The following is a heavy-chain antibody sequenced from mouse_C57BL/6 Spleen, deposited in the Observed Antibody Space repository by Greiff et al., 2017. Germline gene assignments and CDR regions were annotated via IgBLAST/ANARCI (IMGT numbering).Heavy chain of an antibody. D-gene: IGHD2-4*01. J-gene: IGHJ3*01. Sequence: ESGPGLVKPSQSLSLTCSVTGYSITSGYYWNWIRQFPGNKLEWMGYISYDGSNNYNPSLKNRISITRDTSKNQFFRKLNSVTTEDTATYYCAREDDYDGTWFAYWGQGTLVTVSA. CDR3: AREDDYDGTWFAY. V-gene: IGHV3-6*01. CDR2: ISYDGSN. CDR1: GYSITSGYY.